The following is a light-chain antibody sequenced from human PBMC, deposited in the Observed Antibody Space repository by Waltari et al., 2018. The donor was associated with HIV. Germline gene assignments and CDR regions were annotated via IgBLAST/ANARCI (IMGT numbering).Light chain of an antibody. CDR3: QQYNSSPFT. CDR1: QSVYSSY. CDR2: GAS. J-gene: IGKJ4*01. V-gene: IGKV3-20*01. Sequence: IVLTQSPGTLSLSPGERATLSCRASQSVYSSYLAWYQQKPGQAPRLLIYGASSRATGIPDRCTGSGSGTDFTLSIRRLDPEDFALYYCQQYNSSPFTFGGGTRVEIK.